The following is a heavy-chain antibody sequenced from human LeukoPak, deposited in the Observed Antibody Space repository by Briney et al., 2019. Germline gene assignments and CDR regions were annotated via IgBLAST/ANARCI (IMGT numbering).Heavy chain of an antibody. V-gene: IGHV3-30*04. J-gene: IGHJ4*02. CDR3: ASPRGPQ. Sequence: GRSLRLSCAASGFTFSSYAMHWVRQAPGKGLEWVAVISYDGSNKYYADSVKGRFTISRDNSKNTLYLQMNSLRAEDTAVYYCASPRGPQGGQGTLVTVSS. CDR1: GFTFSSYA. D-gene: IGHD6-25*01. CDR2: ISYDGSNK.